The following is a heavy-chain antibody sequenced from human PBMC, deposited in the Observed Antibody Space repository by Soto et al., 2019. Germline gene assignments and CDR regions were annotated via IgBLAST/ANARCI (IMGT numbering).Heavy chain of an antibody. V-gene: IGHV3-21*01. CDR2: ISSSSSYI. J-gene: IGHJ4*02. CDR1: GFTFSSYS. CDR3: ARSSGDFIPFDY. Sequence: VGSLRLSCAASGFTFSSYSMNWVRQAPGKGLEWVSSISSSSSYIYYAESVKGRFTISRDNAKNSLYLQMNSLRAEDTAVYYCARSSGDFIPFDYWGQGTLVTVSS. D-gene: IGHD4-17*01.